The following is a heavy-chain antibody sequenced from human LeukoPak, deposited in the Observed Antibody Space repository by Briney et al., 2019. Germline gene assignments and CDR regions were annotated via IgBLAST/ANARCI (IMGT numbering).Heavy chain of an antibody. Sequence: PGGSLRLSCAASGFTFSIYAMSWVRQAPGKGLEWVSTVTYDGSTYYADSVRGRFTISRDKSNNALYLQMNSLRAEDTAVYHCAKVYDTSGYYYAMDFWGQGTLVTVSS. CDR2: VTYDGST. D-gene: IGHD3-22*01. V-gene: IGHV3-23*01. CDR1: GFTFSIYA. J-gene: IGHJ4*02. CDR3: AKVYDTSGYYYAMDF.